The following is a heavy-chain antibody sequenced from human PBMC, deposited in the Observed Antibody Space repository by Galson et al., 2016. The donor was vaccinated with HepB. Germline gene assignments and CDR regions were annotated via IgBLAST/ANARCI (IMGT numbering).Heavy chain of an antibody. Sequence: SLRLSCAASGFTFNIFTMNWVRQAPGKGLEWVSYIRDTRTIYQADSVKGRFTVSRDDAENALYLQMNSLRDEDTAVYYCVRDYNFAFDIWGQGTMVTVSS. CDR3: VRDYNFAFDI. V-gene: IGHV3-48*02. CDR1: GFTFNIFT. CDR2: IRDTRTI. D-gene: IGHD5-24*01. J-gene: IGHJ3*02.